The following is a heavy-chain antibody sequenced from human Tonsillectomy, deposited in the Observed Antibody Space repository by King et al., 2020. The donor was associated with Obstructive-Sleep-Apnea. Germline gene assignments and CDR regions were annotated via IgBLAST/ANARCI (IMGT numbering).Heavy chain of an antibody. Sequence: QVTLKESGPVLVKPTETLTLTCTVSGFSLSNARMGVSWIRQPPGKALEWLAHIFSNDEKSYSTSLKSRLTISKDTSKSQVVLTMTNMDPVDTATYYCARINYRPYYASSGYRPLLVQNPRPLPDYWGQGTLVTVSS. V-gene: IGHV2-26*01. CDR2: IFSNDEK. CDR3: ARINYRPYYASSGYRPLLVQNPRPLPDY. CDR1: GFSLSNARMG. J-gene: IGHJ4*02. D-gene: IGHD3-22*01.